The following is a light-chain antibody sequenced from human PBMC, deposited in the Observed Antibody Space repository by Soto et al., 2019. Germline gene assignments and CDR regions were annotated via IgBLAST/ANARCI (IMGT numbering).Light chain of an antibody. Sequence: DIQMTQSPSTLSASVGDRVTIACRASQNINRWLAWYQQKPGKAPKLLIYDASSLESGVPSRFSGSGSGTEFTLTISSLQPDDLATYYCQQYNTYSTFGQATKVEIK. CDR1: QNINRW. V-gene: IGKV1-5*01. CDR3: QQYNTYST. J-gene: IGKJ1*01. CDR2: DAS.